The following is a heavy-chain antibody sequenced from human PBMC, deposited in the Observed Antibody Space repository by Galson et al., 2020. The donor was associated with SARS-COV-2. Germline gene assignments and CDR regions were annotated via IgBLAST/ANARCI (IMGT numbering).Heavy chain of an antibody. CDR1: GFTFSSYA. CDR2: ISYDGSNK. J-gene: IGHJ4*02. V-gene: IGHV3-30-3*01. Sequence: GESLKISCAASGFTFSSYAMHWVRQAPGKGLEWVAVISYDGSNKYYADSVKGRFTISRDNSKNTLYLQMNSLRAEDTAVYYCARERDEVVRYNAGGQGTLVTVSS. D-gene: IGHD3-22*01. CDR3: ARERDEVVRYNA.